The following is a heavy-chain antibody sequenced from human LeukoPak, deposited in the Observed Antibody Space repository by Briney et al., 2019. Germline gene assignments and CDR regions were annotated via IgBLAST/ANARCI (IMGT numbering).Heavy chain of an antibody. Sequence: GGSLRLSCAASGFTFSSYSMNWVRQAPGKGLEWVAYISSSRSTIYYADAVKGRFTISRNNAKTSLYLQMNSLRAADTAVYYCASEYYYDSSGHEDYWGQGTLVTVSS. CDR1: GFTFSSYS. CDR2: ISSSRSTI. CDR3: ASEYYYDSSGHEDY. J-gene: IGHJ4*02. D-gene: IGHD3-22*01. V-gene: IGHV3-48*04.